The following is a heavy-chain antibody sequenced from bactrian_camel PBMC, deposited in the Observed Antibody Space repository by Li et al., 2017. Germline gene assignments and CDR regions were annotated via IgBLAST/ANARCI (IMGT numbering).Heavy chain of an antibody. V-gene: IGHV3S9*01. CDR1: TGTFSSAC. D-gene: IGHD1*01. J-gene: IGHJ4*01. CDR2: IDADGET. Sequence: HVQLVESGGDTVQVGGSLRLSCAARTGTFSSACMGWIRQVSGQEREGVASIDADGETSYADSVKGRFTVSRDNGKNSVYLQMDSLKLEDTAMYYCAANFGPYCSGPYLARRANFEGRGTQVTVS.